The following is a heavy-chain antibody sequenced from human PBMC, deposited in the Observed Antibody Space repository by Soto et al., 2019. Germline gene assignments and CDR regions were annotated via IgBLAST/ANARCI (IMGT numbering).Heavy chain of an antibody. J-gene: IGHJ4*02. Sequence: GASVKVSCKASGYTFTSYDINWVRQATGQGLEWMGWMNPNSGNTGYAQKFQGRVTMTRNTSISTAYMELSSLRSEDTAVYYCARGRKAVNDILTGYYRVGSYWGQGTLVTVSS. CDR3: ARGRKAVNDILTGYYRVGSY. CDR2: MNPNSGNT. D-gene: IGHD3-9*01. V-gene: IGHV1-8*01. CDR1: GYTFTSYD.